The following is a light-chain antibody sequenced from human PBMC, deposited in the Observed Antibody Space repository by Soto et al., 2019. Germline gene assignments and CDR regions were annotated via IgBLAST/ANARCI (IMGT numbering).Light chain of an antibody. CDR2: DVD. J-gene: IGLJ2*01. V-gene: IGLV2-14*01. CDR3: SSYTTSSTVV. Sequence: QSALTQPASISGSPGQSITISCTGTNSDVGGYNYVSWYQQYPGKAPKLMIYDVDNRPSGVSYRFSGSKSGKTASLTISGLQDEDEADYYCSSYTTSSTVVFGGGTQLTVL. CDR1: NSDVGGYNY.